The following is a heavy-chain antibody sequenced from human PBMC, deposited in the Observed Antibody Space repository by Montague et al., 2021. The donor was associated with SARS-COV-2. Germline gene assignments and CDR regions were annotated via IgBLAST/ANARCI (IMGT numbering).Heavy chain of an antibody. V-gene: IGHV4-39*01. CDR3: AMRGGALDAFDI. CDR2: IYYSGST. J-gene: IGHJ3*02. Sequence: SETLSLTCPVSGGSITTSSYYWGWIRQPPGKGLDWIGSIYYSGSTYYNPSLKSRVTISVDTSKNQFSLKLSSVTAADTAVYYCAMRGGALDAFDIWGQRTMVIVSS. CDR1: GGSITTSSYY. D-gene: IGHD4-17*01.